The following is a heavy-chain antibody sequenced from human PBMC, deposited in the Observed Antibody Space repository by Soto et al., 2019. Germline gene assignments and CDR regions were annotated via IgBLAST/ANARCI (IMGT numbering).Heavy chain of an antibody. Sequence: SVEVSCKASGGTFSSYAISWVRQAPGQGLEWMGGIIPIFGTANYAQKFQGRVTITADESTSTAYMELSSLRSEDTAVYYCARGYGDGIHFDYWGQGTLVTVSS. D-gene: IGHD4-17*01. CDR3: ARGYGDGIHFDY. CDR1: GGTFSSYA. J-gene: IGHJ4*02. V-gene: IGHV1-69*13. CDR2: IIPIFGTA.